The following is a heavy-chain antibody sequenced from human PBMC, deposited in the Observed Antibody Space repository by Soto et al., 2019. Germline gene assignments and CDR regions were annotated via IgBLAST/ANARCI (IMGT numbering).Heavy chain of an antibody. J-gene: IGHJ4*02. CDR1: GYRFGTYW. CDR2: IYPGDFDT. V-gene: IGHV5-51*01. D-gene: IGHD3-10*01. CDR3: GRPSWEFVEPFYFDS. Sequence: GESLKISCNGSGYRFGTYWIGWVRQMPGKGLEWMGIIYPGDFDTRYSPSFKGQVTISVDKSISTAYLQWSSLKASDTAIYYCGRPSWEFVEPFYFDSWGQGTLVTVSS.